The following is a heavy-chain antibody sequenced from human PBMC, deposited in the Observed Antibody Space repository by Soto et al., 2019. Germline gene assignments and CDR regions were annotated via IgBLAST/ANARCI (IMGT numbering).Heavy chain of an antibody. CDR3: ATDRLYDSSGYRDY. Sequence: APVKVSCKVFRYTLTELSMHWVRQAPGKGLEWMGGFDPEDGETIYAQKFQGRVTMTEDTSTDTAYMELSSLRSEDTAVYYCATDRLYDSSGYRDYWGQGTLVTSPQ. J-gene: IGHJ4*02. CDR2: FDPEDGET. CDR1: RYTLTELS. D-gene: IGHD3-22*01. V-gene: IGHV1-24*01.